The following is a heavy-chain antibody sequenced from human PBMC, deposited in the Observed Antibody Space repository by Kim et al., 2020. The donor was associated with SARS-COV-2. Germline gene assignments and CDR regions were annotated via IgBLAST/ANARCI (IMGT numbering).Heavy chain of an antibody. CDR2: IWYDGSNK. Sequence: GGSLRLSCAASGFTFSSYGMHWVRQAPGKGLEWVAVIWYDGSNKYYADSVKGRFTISRDNSKNTLYLQMNSLRAEDTAVYYCAKDQWVSYDSFGMDVWGQGTTVTVSS. J-gene: IGHJ6*02. CDR1: GFTFSSYG. D-gene: IGHD3-10*01. V-gene: IGHV3-33*06. CDR3: AKDQWVSYDSFGMDV.